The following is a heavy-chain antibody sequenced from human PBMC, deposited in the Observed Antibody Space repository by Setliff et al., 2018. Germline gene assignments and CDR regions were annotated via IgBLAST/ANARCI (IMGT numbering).Heavy chain of an antibody. J-gene: IGHJ4*02. D-gene: IGHD6-19*01. CDR1: GGSISNTYYY. CDR2: IYTSWST. CDR3: ARGRAGHSGH. Sequence: SETLSLTCTVSGGSISNTYYYWSWIRQPAGQGLEWIGQIYTSWSTNYNPSLKSRVTISVDTSKNQFSLKLSSVTAADTAVYYCARGRAGHSGHWGQGTLVTVSS. V-gene: IGHV4-61*09.